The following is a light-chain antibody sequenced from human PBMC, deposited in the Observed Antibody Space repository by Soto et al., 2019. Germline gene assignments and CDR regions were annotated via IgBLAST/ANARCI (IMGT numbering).Light chain of an antibody. V-gene: IGLV2-14*01. CDR2: DVS. J-gene: IGLJ1*01. CDR1: SSDVGGYNY. Sequence: QSALTQPASVSGSPGQSITISCTGTSSDVGGYNYVSWYQQHPGKAPKFMIYDVSNRPSGVSNRFSGSKSGNTASLTISGLQAEDEADYYSCSYTISNTRQLVFGTRTKVTVL. CDR3: CSYTISNTRQLV.